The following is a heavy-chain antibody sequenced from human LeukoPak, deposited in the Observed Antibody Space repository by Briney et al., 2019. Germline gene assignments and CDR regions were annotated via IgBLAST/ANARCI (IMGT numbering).Heavy chain of an antibody. CDR1: GFTFSSYG. V-gene: IGHV3-30*18. Sequence: GGSLRLSCAASGFTFSSYGMHWVRQAPGKGLEWVAVISYDGCNKYYADSVKGRFTISRDNSKNTLYLQMNSLRAEDTAVYYCAKDPHRIVVVVAASSYFDYWGQGTLVTVSS. CDR3: AKDPHRIVVVVAASSYFDY. CDR2: ISYDGCNK. J-gene: IGHJ4*02. D-gene: IGHD2-15*01.